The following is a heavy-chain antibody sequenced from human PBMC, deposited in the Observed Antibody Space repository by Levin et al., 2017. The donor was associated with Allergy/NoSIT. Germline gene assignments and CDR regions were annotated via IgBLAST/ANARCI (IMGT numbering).Heavy chain of an antibody. J-gene: IGHJ4*02. CDR1: GDSVSSNSVA. Sequence: SCAISGDSVSSNSVAWYWIRHSPSRGLEWLGRTCYRSKWYYDYPVFVKSRITINPDTSKNQFSLELNSVTPEDTAVYFCARGMSNSWYGSFDYWGRGILVTVSS. V-gene: IGHV6-1*01. CDR3: ARGMSNSWYGSFDY. D-gene: IGHD6-13*01. CDR2: TCYRSKWYY.